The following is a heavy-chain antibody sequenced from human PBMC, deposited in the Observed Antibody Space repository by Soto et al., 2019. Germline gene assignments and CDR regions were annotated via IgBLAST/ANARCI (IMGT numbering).Heavy chain of an antibody. D-gene: IGHD6-6*01. Sequence: GASVKVSCKASGYTFTSYGISWVRQAPGQGLEWMGWISAYNGNTNYAQKLQGRVTMTTDTSTSTAYMELRSLRSDDTAVYYCARGGGIAARLDQSSWIDPWGQGTLVTVSS. J-gene: IGHJ5*02. CDR2: ISAYNGNT. CDR1: GYTFTSYG. CDR3: ARGGGIAARLDQSSWIDP. V-gene: IGHV1-18*01.